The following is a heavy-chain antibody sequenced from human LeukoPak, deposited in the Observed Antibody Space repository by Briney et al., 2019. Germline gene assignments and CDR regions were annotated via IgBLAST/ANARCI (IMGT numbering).Heavy chain of an antibody. CDR1: GFKISNNA. J-gene: IGHJ4*02. Sequence: GRSLCLYASGSGFKISNNAMHWARPAPGQGLKWGTIISYGGRNTSHTVSAKGRFTISRDNSKNTLYLQMNSLRAEDTAVYYCTRDRQPLLGESFDSWGQGTLVTVSS. D-gene: IGHD1-26*01. CDR2: ISYGGRNT. CDR3: TRDRQPLLGESFDS. V-gene: IGHV3-30*04.